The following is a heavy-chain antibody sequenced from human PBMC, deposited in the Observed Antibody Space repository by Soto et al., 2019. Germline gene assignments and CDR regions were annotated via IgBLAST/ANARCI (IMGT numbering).Heavy chain of an antibody. CDR3: ARDFGLSGGWLLSNSYYYYYRLAV. J-gene: IGHJ6*02. CDR2: INPSGGST. CDR1: GYTFTSYY. D-gene: IGHD3-3*01. Sequence: ASVKVSCKASGYTFTSYYMHWVRQAPGQGLEWMGIINPSGGSTSYAQKFQGRVTMTRDTSTSTVYMELSSLRSEDTAVYYCARDFGLSGGWLLSNSYYYYYRLAVWGQGTTVTVSS. V-gene: IGHV1-46*01.